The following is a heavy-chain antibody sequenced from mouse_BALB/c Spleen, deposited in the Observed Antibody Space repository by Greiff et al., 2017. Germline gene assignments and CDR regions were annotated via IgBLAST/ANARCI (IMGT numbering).Heavy chain of an antibody. CDR3: ASPSDDGYYVGWFAY. CDR2: IWGDGST. V-gene: IGHV2-6-7*01. Sequence: VKLVESGPGLVAPSQSLSITCTVSGFSLTGYGVNWVRQPPGKGLEWLGMIWGDGSTDYNSALKSRLSTSKDNSKSQVFLKMNSLQTDDTARYYCASPSDDGYYVGWFAYWGQGTLVTVSA. CDR1: GFSLTGYG. J-gene: IGHJ3*01. D-gene: IGHD2-3*01.